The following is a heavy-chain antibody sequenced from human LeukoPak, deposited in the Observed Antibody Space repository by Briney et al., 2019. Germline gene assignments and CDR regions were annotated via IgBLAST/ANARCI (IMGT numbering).Heavy chain of an antibody. V-gene: IGHV1-69*13. CDR3: AGGPMTTTFDY. J-gene: IGHJ4*02. CDR2: IIPIFSTA. Sequence: SVKVSCKASGGTFSSYAIRWVRQAPGQGLEWMGGIIPIFSTANYAQKFQGRVTIPADESTSTAYMELSSLRSEDTAVYYCAGGPMTTTFDYWGQGTLVTVSS. CDR1: GGTFSSYA. D-gene: IGHD4-17*01.